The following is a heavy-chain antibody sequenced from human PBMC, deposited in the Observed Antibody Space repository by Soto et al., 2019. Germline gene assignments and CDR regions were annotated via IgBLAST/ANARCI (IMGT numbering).Heavy chain of an antibody. Sequence: GGSLRLSCAASGFTFSSYAMHWVRQAPGKGLEWVAVISYDGSNKYYADSVKGRFTISRDNSKNTLYLQMNSLRAEDTALYYCARCSYYDSSGYYYGVMGEDFDYWGQGTLVTVSS. CDR1: GFTFSSYA. J-gene: IGHJ4*02. D-gene: IGHD3-22*01. CDR2: ISYDGSNK. V-gene: IGHV3-30-3*01. CDR3: ARCSYYDSSGYYYGVMGEDFDY.